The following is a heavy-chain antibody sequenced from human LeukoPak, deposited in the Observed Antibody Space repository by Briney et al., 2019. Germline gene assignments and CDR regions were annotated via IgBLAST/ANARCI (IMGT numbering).Heavy chain of an antibody. D-gene: IGHD6-13*01. V-gene: IGHV4-34*01. J-gene: IGHJ4*02. CDR3: ARGNHSSSWYVDY. CDR2: INHSGST. CDR1: GGSFSGYY. Sequence: SETLSLTCAVYGGSFSGYYWSWIRQPPGKGLEWIGEINHSGSTNYNPSLKSRVTISVDTSKNQFSLKLSSVTAADTAVYYCARGNHSSSWYVDYWGQGTLVTVSS.